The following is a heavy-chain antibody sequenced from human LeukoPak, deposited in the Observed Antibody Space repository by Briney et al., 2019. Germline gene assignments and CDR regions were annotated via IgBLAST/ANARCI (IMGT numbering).Heavy chain of an antibody. CDR2: ISGSGGST. J-gene: IGHJ4*02. V-gene: IGHV3-23*01. Sequence: GGSLRLSCAASGFTFSNYAMSWVRQAPGKGLEWVSTISGSGGSTYYADSVKGRFTLSRDNSKNTLYLQMNSLRAEDTAVYYRAKGLRYCSGVTCYKDNYWGQGTLVTVSS. CDR1: GFTFSNYA. D-gene: IGHD2-15*01. CDR3: AKGLRYCSGVTCYKDNY.